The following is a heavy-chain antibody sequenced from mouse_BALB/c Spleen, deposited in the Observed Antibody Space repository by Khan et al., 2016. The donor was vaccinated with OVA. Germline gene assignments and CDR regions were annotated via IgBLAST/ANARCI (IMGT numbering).Heavy chain of an antibody. CDR3: ARSVTITTVVATDCDY. CDR2: ISYSGRT. D-gene: IGHD1-1*01. CDR1: GYSITSDYA. V-gene: IGHV3-2*02. Sequence: EVQLQESGPGLVKPSQSLSLTCTVTGYSITSDYAWNWIRQFPGNKLEWMGYISYSGRTSYNPSLKSRISITRDTSKNQFFLQLNSVTTEDTATYYCARSVTITTVVATDCDYWGQGTTLTVCS. J-gene: IGHJ2*01.